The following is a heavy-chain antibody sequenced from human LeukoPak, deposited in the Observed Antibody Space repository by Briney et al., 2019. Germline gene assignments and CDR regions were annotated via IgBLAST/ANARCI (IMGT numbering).Heavy chain of an antibody. CDR2: IYHSGST. J-gene: IGHJ5*02. Sequence: PSETLSLTCAISGYSISSGYYWGWVRQPPGKGLEWIGSIYHSGSTYYNPSLKSRVTISVDTSKNQFSLKLSSVTAADTAVYYCARQGDFWSGFPNWFDPWGQGTLVTVSS. CDR3: ARQGDFWSGFPNWFDP. D-gene: IGHD3-3*01. V-gene: IGHV4-38-2*01. CDR1: GYSISSGYY.